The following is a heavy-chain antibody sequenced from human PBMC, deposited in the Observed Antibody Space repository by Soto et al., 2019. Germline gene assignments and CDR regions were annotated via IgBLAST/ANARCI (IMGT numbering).Heavy chain of an antibody. Sequence: GGSLRLSCAASGFTFSSYGMHWVRQAPGKGLEWVAVIWYDGSNKYYADSVKGRFTISRDNSKNTLYLQMNSLRAEDTAVYYCARDLRAIVAVVTAPKYYFDYWGQGTLVTSPQ. CDR2: IWYDGSNK. V-gene: IGHV3-33*01. CDR1: GFTFSSYG. D-gene: IGHD2-21*02. CDR3: ARDLRAIVAVVTAPKYYFDY. J-gene: IGHJ4*02.